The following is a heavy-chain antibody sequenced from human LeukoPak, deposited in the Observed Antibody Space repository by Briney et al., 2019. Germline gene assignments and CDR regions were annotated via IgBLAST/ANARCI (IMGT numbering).Heavy chain of an antibody. CDR2: INHSGST. CDR3: ARGAGYYDSSGAYYFDY. D-gene: IGHD3-22*01. J-gene: IGHJ4*02. Sequence: SETLSLTCAVYGGSFSGYYWTWIRQPPGKGLEWIGDINHSGSTNHTPSLKSRVTMPVDTSKNQFSLKLSSVTAADTAVFYCARGAGYYDSSGAYYFDYWGQGTLVTVSS. V-gene: IGHV4-34*01. CDR1: GGSFSGYY.